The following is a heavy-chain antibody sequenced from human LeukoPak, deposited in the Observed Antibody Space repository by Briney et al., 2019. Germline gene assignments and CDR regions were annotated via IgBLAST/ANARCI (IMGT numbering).Heavy chain of an antibody. Sequence: GGSLKLSCAASGFTFSSYAMTWVRQAPGKGLEWVSVISGSGGSTYYADSVKGRFTISRDNSKNTVYPQMNSLRVEDTAVYYCVKRQCSGGSCYFIDYWGQGTLVTVSS. CDR2: ISGSGGST. CDR1: GFTFSSYA. J-gene: IGHJ4*02. V-gene: IGHV3-23*01. D-gene: IGHD2-15*01. CDR3: VKRQCSGGSCYFIDY.